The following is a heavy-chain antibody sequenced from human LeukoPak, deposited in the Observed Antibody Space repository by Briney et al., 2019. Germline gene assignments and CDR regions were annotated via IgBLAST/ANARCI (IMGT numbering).Heavy chain of an antibody. CDR1: GFTFSSYA. V-gene: IGHV3-23*01. D-gene: IGHD3-22*01. J-gene: IGHJ4*02. Sequence: PGGSLRLSCAASGFTFSSYAMSWVRQPPGKGLEWVSAIRGSGGSTYYADSVKGRLTISKDNCKNTLYLEMNSLRAEDTAVYCCAKDRPYYYDSSYYFDYWGQGTLVTVCS. CDR3: AKDRPYYYDSSYYFDY. CDR2: IRGSGGST.